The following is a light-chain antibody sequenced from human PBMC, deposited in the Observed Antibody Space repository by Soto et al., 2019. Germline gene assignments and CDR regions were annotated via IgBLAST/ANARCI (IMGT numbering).Light chain of an antibody. J-gene: IGKJ2*01. CDR3: QQFHNYPHT. V-gene: IGKV1D-13*01. Sequence: AIQLTQSPSSLSASVGDRVTITCRASQGISSALAWYQQKPGKAPKLLIYDASSLESGVPSRFSGSGSGTDFPLTISSLQPEDCATYYCQQFHNYPHTFGQGTKLEIK. CDR2: DAS. CDR1: QGISSA.